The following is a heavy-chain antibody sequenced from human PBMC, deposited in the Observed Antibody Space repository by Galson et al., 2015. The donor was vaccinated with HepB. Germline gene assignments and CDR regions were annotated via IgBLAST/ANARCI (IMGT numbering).Heavy chain of an antibody. CDR3: ARAYCTNGVCYFYGMDV. J-gene: IGHJ6*02. Sequence: SVKVSCKASGYTFTSYAMHWVRQAPGQRLEWMGWINAGNGNTKYSQKFQGRVTITRDTSASTAYMELSSLRSEDTAVYYCARAYCTNGVCYFYGMDVWGQGTTVTVSS. D-gene: IGHD2-8*01. V-gene: IGHV1-3*01. CDR2: INAGNGNT. CDR1: GYTFTSYA.